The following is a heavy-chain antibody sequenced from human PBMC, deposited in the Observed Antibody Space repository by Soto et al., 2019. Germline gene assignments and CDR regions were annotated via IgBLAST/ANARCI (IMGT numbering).Heavy chain of an antibody. CDR2: IYPGDSDT. Sequence: GECLTINFSSYCDSFTRYWIDWVRQMPGKGLEWMGIIYPGDSDTRYSPSFQGQVTISADKSISTAYLQWSSLKASDTAMYYCASHTKMSPDAFDIWGQGTMVPVSS. J-gene: IGHJ3*02. CDR1: CDSFTRYW. V-gene: IGHV5-51*01. CDR3: ASHTKMSPDAFDI.